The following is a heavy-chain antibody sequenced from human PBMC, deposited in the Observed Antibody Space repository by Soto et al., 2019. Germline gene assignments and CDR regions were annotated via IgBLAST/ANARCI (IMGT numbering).Heavy chain of an antibody. CDR2: VNHSGEA. V-gene: IGHV4-34*01. D-gene: IGHD1-26*01. J-gene: IGHJ5*02. CDR3: AAVREVYNWVDP. Sequence: PSETLSLTCGVYGGSFRNYYWIWVRQPPGKGLEWIGEVNHSGEATYNPSLQSRVTISLDTSNNHFSLKLSSVTAADTAVYYCAAVREVYNWVDPWGQGTLVTVSS. CDR1: GGSFRNYY.